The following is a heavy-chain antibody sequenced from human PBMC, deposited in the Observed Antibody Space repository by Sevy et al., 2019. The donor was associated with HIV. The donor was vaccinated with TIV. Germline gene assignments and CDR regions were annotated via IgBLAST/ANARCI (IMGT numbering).Heavy chain of an antibody. D-gene: IGHD2-8*01. CDR2: LSFGCGEI. CDR1: GFTFSKYS. V-gene: IGHV3-23*01. Sequence: LSLTCAASGFTFSKYSMSWVRQPPGKGVEWVSTLSFGCGEINYADSVKGRFTISRDNSKSSVYLQMNNLRPEDTAVYYCAREGCTKPHDYWGQGTLVTVSS. J-gene: IGHJ4*02. CDR3: AREGCTKPHDY.